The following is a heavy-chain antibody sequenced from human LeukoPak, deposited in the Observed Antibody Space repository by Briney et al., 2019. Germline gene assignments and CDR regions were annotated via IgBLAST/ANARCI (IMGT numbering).Heavy chain of an antibody. Sequence: ASVVVSCKASGYTFTGYYMHWVRQAPGQGLEWMGWLNPNSGGTNYAQKFQGRVTMTRDASISTAYMELSRLRSDDTAVYYCARTTNYGSGSYYNGPHDYWGQGTLVTVSS. V-gene: IGHV1-2*02. CDR3: ARTTNYGSGSYYNGPHDY. CDR2: LNPNSGGT. CDR1: GYTFTGYY. D-gene: IGHD3-10*01. J-gene: IGHJ4*02.